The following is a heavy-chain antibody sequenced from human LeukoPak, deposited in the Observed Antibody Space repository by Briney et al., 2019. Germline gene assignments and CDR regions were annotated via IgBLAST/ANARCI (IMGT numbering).Heavy chain of an antibody. Sequence: ASVKVSCKASGYTFTSYDINWVRQATGQGLEWMGWMNPNSGNTGYAQKFQGRVTITRNTSISTAYMELSSLRSEDTAVYYCARIYSSWTYWYFDLWGRGTLVTVSS. CDR3: ARIYSSWTYWYFDL. J-gene: IGHJ2*01. V-gene: IGHV1-8*03. D-gene: IGHD6-6*01. CDR2: MNPNSGNT. CDR1: GYTFTSYD.